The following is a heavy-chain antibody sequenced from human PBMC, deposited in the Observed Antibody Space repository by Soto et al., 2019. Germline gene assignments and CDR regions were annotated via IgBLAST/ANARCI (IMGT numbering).Heavy chain of an antibody. V-gene: IGHV3-11*05. D-gene: IGHD6-13*01. J-gene: IGHJ4*02. Sequence: QVQLVESGGGLVKPGGSLGRSCAASGFTFSDYYMSWIRQAPGKGLEWVSYISSSSSYINYADSVKGRFTISRDNAKNSLYLQMSRLRAEDTAVYYCAREGPGSSSWYVDSWGQGTLVTVSS. CDR3: AREGPGSSSWYVDS. CDR2: ISSSSSYI. CDR1: GFTFSDYY.